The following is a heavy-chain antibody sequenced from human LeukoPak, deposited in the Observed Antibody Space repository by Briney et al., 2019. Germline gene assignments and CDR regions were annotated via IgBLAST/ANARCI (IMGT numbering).Heavy chain of an antibody. CDR1: GGTFSSYA. Sequence: ASVKVSCKASGGTFSSYAISWVRQAPGQGLEWMGGIIPIFGTANYAQKLQGRVTMTTDTSTSTAYMELRSLRSDDTAVYYCARDCPCSSSGLTSDYWGQGTLVTVSS. CDR2: IIPIFGTA. J-gene: IGHJ4*02. D-gene: IGHD6-6*01. CDR3: ARDCPCSSSGLTSDY. V-gene: IGHV1-69*05.